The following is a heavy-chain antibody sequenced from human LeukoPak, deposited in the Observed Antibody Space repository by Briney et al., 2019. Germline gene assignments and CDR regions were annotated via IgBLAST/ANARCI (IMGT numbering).Heavy chain of an antibody. CDR2: INPNSGGT. D-gene: IGHD6-13*01. Sequence: GASVKVSCKASGYTFTGYYMHWVRQAPGQGLEWMGWINPNSGGTNYAQKFQGRVTMTRDTSISTAYMELSRLRSDDTAVYYCARAPDSSSWYLPFHDYWGQGTMVTVSS. V-gene: IGHV1-2*02. CDR1: GYTFTGYY. J-gene: IGHJ3*01. CDR3: ARAPDSSSWYLPFHDY.